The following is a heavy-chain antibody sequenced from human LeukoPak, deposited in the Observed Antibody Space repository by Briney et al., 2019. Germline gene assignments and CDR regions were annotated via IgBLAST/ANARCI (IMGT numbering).Heavy chain of an antibody. CDR1: GYTFTGHY. CDR2: INPNSGGT. V-gene: IGHV1-2*04. D-gene: IGHD5-18*01. Sequence: ASVKVSCKASGYTFTGHYMHWVRQAPGQGLEWMGWINPNSGGTNYAQKFQGWVTMTRDTSISTAYMELSRLRSDDTAVYYCARDTAMVFFDYWGQGTLVTVSS. J-gene: IGHJ4*02. CDR3: ARDTAMVFFDY.